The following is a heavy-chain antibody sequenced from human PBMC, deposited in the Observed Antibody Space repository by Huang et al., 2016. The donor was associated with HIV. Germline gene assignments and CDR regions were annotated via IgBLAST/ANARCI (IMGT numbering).Heavy chain of an antibody. J-gene: IGHJ4*02. Sequence: GGGLVKPGGSLRLSCAASGFTFSDYYMSWIRQAPGKGVGVVSDISRSGRDIYYTYSVKGRFTISRDNAKNSLYLQMNSLRAEDTAVYYCARSSGELGAPHNWGQGTLVTVSS. V-gene: IGHV3-11*01. D-gene: IGHD1-26*01. CDR3: ARSSGELGAPHN. CDR2: ISRSGRDI. CDR1: GFTFSDYY.